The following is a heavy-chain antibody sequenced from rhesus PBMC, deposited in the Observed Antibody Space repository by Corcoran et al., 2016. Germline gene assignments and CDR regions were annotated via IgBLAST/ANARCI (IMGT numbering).Heavy chain of an antibody. D-gene: IGHD6-31*01. J-gene: IGHJ4*01. V-gene: IGHV4-65*01. CDR2: NSGRSGSP. CDR3: ARGWYSSGCLGY. CDR1: GGSVSSGNW. Sequence: QVQLQESGPGLVKPSETLSLTCAASGGSVSSGNWWSWIRQPLGRGLEWVGYNSGRSGSPNDNPSIKGRITISTETSKNQFSLKLSSVTAADTAVYCCARGWYSSGCLGYWGQGVLVTVSS.